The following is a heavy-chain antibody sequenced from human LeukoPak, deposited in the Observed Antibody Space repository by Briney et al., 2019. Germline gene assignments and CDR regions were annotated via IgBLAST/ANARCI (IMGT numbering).Heavy chain of an antibody. CDR2: INSYGSST. V-gene: IGHV3-74*01. CDR3: AKEKQWPRAWFDP. Sequence: GGSLRLSCAASGFTFSSYWMHWVRQAPGKGLVWVSRINSYGSSTSYADSVKGRFTISRDNSKNTLYLQMNSLRAEDTAVYYCAKEKQWPRAWFDPWGQGTLVTVSS. J-gene: IGHJ5*02. CDR1: GFTFSSYW. D-gene: IGHD6-19*01.